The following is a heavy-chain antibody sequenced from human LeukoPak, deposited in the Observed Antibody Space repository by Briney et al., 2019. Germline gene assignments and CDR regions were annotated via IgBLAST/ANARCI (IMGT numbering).Heavy chain of an antibody. J-gene: IGHJ5*02. Sequence: ASVKVSCKASGYTFTSYDINWVRQATGQGLEWMGWMNPNSGNTGYAQKFQGRVTMTRNTSISTAYMELSSLRSEDTAVYYCARTGDSSSWYGAGRYWFDPWGQGTLVTVSS. CDR3: ARTGDSSSWYGAGRYWFDP. CDR2: MNPNSGNT. D-gene: IGHD6-13*01. CDR1: GYTFTSYD. V-gene: IGHV1-8*01.